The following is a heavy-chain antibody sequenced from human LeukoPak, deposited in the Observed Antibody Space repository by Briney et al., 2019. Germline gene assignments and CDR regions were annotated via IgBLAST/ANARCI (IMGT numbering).Heavy chain of an antibody. J-gene: IGHJ5*02. Sequence: PGGSLRLSCAASGFTFSNFWMHWVRQAPGKGLVWASRVNSDGGATVYADSVKGRFTISRDNSKNTLYLQMNSLSAEDTAVYHCARFVTGYLDPWGQGTLVTVSS. CDR3: ARFVTGYLDP. D-gene: IGHD3-9*01. V-gene: IGHV3-74*01. CDR1: GFTFSNFW. CDR2: VNSDGGAT.